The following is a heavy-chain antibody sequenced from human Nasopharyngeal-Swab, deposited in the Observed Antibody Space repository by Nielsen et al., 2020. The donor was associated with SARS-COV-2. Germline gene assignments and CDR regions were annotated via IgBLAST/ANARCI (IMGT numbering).Heavy chain of an antibody. J-gene: IGHJ4*02. V-gene: IGHV3-13*01. Sequence: GESLKISCAASGFTFSSYNMHWVRQATGKGLEWVSAIGTAGDTYYPGSVKGRFTISRENAKNSLYLQMNSLRAGDTAVYYCARDLIYYDSSGYDYWGQGTLVTVSS. CDR2: IGTAGDT. CDR1: GFTFSSYN. CDR3: ARDLIYYDSSGYDY. D-gene: IGHD3-22*01.